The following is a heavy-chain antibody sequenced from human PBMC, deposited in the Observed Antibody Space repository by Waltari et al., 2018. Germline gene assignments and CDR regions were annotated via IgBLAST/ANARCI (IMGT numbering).Heavy chain of an antibody. Sequence: QVQLQQWGAGLLKPSETLSLTCAAYGGGSFRDYYWHWIRQPPGKGLEWIGEINHSGSTNYNPSLKNRLTISLETSKTQFSLKMRSVTAADTAVYYCARADRGRSGKYASPAWGPWGQGTLVTVSS. CDR2: INHSGST. CDR3: ARADRGRSGKYASPAWGP. CDR1: GGGSFRDYY. D-gene: IGHD1-26*01. J-gene: IGHJ5*02. V-gene: IGHV4-34*01.